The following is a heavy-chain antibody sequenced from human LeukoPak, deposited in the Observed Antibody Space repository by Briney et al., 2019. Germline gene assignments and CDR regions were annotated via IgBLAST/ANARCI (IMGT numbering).Heavy chain of an antibody. V-gene: IGHV3-23*01. CDR3: AKEKSNSGAFDI. J-gene: IGHJ3*02. CDR2: IRGSGIST. CDR1: GFTFSSYA. D-gene: IGHD4-11*01. Sequence: GGSLRLSCAASGFTFSSYAMSWVRQAPGKGLEWVSTIRGSGISTYYADSVKGRFTISRDNSKNTLYLQMNSLRAEDTAVYYCAKEKSNSGAFDIWGQGTMVTVSS.